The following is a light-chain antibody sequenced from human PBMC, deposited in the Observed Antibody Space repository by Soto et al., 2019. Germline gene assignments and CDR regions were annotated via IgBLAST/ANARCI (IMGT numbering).Light chain of an antibody. CDR2: DAS. V-gene: IGKV1-5*01. CDR1: QSINSW. J-gene: IGKJ4*01. CDR3: QQYHTYLS. Sequence: DIQMTQSPSTLSASVGDRVTITCRASQSINSWLAWYQQKPGKAPKLLIYDASTLESGVPSRFSGSGSRTDFSLSISSLQPDDFATYYCQQYHTYLSFGGGTKVEIK.